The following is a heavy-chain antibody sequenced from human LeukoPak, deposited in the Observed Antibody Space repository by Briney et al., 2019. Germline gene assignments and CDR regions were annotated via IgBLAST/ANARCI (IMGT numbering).Heavy chain of an antibody. J-gene: IGHJ6*03. CDR2: INHSGST. CDR1: GGSFSGYY. CDR3: ATHTVTNYYYYYMDV. Sequence: PSETLSLTCAVYGGSFSGYYWSWIRQPPGKGLEWIGEINHSGSTNYNPSLMSRVTISVDTSKNQFSLKLSSVTAADTAVYYCATHTVTNYYYYYMDVWGKGTTVTVSS. D-gene: IGHD4-17*01. V-gene: IGHV4-34*01.